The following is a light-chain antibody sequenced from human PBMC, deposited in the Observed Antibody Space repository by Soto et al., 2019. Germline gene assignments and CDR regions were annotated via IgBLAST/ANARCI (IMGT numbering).Light chain of an antibody. V-gene: IGKV3-11*01. CDR1: QTVSSY. CDR3: QQRSNWPLT. CDR2: DAS. Sequence: EIVLTQSPATLSLSPGERATLSCRASQTVSSYLAWYQQKPGQAPRLLIYDASNRATGSPARFSGSGSGTDFALTMSSLEPEDLAVYYCQQRSNWPLTCGGGTKVEIK. J-gene: IGKJ4*01.